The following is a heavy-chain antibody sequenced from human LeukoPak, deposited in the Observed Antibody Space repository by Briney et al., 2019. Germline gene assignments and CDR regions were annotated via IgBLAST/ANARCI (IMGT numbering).Heavy chain of an antibody. D-gene: IGHD3-3*01. V-gene: IGHV3-7*01. Sequence: GGSLRLSCAASGFTFSGYSMSWVRQAPGKGLEWVANMKQDGSEQYYVDSVKGRFTISRDNAKNSMYLQMNSLRAEDTAVYYCARDVAIFGVVIQYYFDCWGQGTLVTVSS. J-gene: IGHJ4*02. CDR2: MKQDGSEQ. CDR1: GFTFSGYS. CDR3: ARDVAIFGVVIQYYFDC.